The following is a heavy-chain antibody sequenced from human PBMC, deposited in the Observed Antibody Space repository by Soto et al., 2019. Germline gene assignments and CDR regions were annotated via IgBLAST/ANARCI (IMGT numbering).Heavy chain of an antibody. CDR3: AKKVTIYAVDPADY. CDR1: GFTFSNYG. Sequence: EVQLLESGGGLVQPGGSLRLSCAAPGFTFSNYGMSWVRQAPGKGLEWVSVMSGSGDDAYYADSVKGRFTISRDNSKNTLYLQMNSLRAEDTAVYFCAKKVTIYAVDPADYWGQGTQVAVSS. V-gene: IGHV3-23*01. CDR2: MSGSGDDA. D-gene: IGHD3-3*01. J-gene: IGHJ4*02.